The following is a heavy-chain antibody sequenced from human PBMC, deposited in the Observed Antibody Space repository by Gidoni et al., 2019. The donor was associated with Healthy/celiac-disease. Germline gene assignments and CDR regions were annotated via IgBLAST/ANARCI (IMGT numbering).Heavy chain of an antibody. D-gene: IGHD6-13*01. V-gene: IGHV1-18*01. Sequence: QAPGQGLEWMGWISAYNGNTNYAQKLQGRVTMTTDTSTSTAYLELRSLRSDDTAVYYCARDGVMGYSSSWSHYWGQGTLVTVSS. CDR2: ISAYNGNT. J-gene: IGHJ4*02. CDR3: ARDGVMGYSSSWSHY.